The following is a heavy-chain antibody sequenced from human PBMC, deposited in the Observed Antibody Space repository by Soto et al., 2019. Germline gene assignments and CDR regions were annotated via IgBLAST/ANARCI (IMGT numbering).Heavy chain of an antibody. D-gene: IGHD2-21*02. CDR2: INHSGST. Sequence: PSETLSLTCAVYGGSFSGYYWSWIRQPPGKGLEWIGEINHSGSTNYNPSLKSRVTISVDTSKNQFSLKLSSVTAADTAVYYCVRGLPVVVTAIPKNWFDPWGQGTLVTVSS. CDR3: VRGLPVVVTAIPKNWFDP. V-gene: IGHV4-34*01. J-gene: IGHJ5*02. CDR1: GGSFSGYY.